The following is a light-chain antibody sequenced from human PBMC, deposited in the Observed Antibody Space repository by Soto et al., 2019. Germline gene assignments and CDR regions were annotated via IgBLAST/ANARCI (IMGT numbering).Light chain of an antibody. J-gene: IGLJ2*01. V-gene: IGLV1-44*01. CDR2: SSN. CDR3: AAWDDSLTGVV. Sequence: QSVLTQPPSASGTPGQRVTMSCSGSSSNIGSSTVSWYRQLAGTAPKLLIYSSNQRPSGVPDRFSGSKSGTSASLAISGLQSEDEADYYCAAWDDSLTGVVFGGGTKVTVL. CDR1: SSNIGSST.